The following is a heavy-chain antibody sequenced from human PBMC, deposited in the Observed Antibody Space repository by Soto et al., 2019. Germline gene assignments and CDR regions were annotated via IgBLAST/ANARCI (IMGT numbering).Heavy chain of an antibody. J-gene: IGHJ4*01. CDR1: GFTFSDYY. D-gene: IGHD6-6*01. Sequence: GGSLRLSCAASGFTFSDYYTSWIRQAPGTGLEWVSYLSRSGRPISYADSVKGRFSLSRDNAKNSLYLQMNSLSAEDTAVYYFAGRIATRPKARFEYWGQETLFTVSS. CDR2: LSRSGRPI. CDR3: AGRIATRPKARFEY. V-gene: IGHV3-11*01.